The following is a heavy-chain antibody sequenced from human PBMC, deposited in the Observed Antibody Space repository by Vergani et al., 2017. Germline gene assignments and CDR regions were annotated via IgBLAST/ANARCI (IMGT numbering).Heavy chain of an antibody. CDR3: ARSIAARQDY. Sequence: VQLVGSWGGGVQPGGAPGPPCSASGFPFRSYAMHWVRQAPGKGLEWVAVISYDGSNKYYADSVKGRFTISRDNSKNTLYLQMNSLRAEDTAVYYCARSIAARQDYWGQGTLVTVSS. J-gene: IGHJ4*02. D-gene: IGHD6-6*01. CDR1: GFPFRSYA. CDR2: ISYDGSNK. V-gene: IGHV3-30-3*01.